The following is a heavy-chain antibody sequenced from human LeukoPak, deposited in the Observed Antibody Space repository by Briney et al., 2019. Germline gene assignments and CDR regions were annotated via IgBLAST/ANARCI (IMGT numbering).Heavy chain of an antibody. CDR1: GFTFSSYS. CDR3: ARLPAYCSSTSCYYDY. CDR2: ISSASGSI. V-gene: IGHV3-48*04. D-gene: IGHD2-2*01. Sequence: HTGGSLRLSCAASGFTFSSYSMNWVRQAPGKGLEWVSYISSASGSIYYADSVKGRFTISRDNAKNSLFLQMNSLRAEDTAVYYCARLPAYCSSTSCYYDYWGQGTLSPSPQ. J-gene: IGHJ4*02.